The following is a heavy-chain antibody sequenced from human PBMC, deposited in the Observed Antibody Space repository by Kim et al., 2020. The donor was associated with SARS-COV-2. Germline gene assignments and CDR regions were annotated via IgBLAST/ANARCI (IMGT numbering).Heavy chain of an antibody. CDR1: GFTFSSYG. CDR2: IWYDGSNK. Sequence: GGSLRLSCAASGFTFSSYGMHWVRQAPGKGLEWVAVIWYDGSNKYYADSVKGRFTISRDNSKNTLYLQMNSLRAEDTAVYYCAKWPTTDPYYYYGMDVWGQGTTVTVSS. V-gene: IGHV3-33*06. J-gene: IGHJ6*02. CDR3: AKWPTTDPYYYYGMDV. D-gene: IGHD4-17*01.